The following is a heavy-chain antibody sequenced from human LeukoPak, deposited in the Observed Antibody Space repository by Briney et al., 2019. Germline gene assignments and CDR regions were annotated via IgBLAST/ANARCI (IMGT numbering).Heavy chain of an antibody. J-gene: IGHJ6*02. V-gene: IGHV3-23*01. D-gene: IGHD7-27*01. CDR2: ISGSGGSS. CDR1: GFTFSSYA. Sequence: GGSLRLSCAASGFTFSSYAMSWVRQAPGKGLEWVSAISGSGGSSYYADSVKGRFTISRDNSKNTLYLQMNSLRAEDTAVHYCAKADEQGRYYYYGMDVWGQGTTVTVSS. CDR3: AKADEQGRYYYYGMDV.